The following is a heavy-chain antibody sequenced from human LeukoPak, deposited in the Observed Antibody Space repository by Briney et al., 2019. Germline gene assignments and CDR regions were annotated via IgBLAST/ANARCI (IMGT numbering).Heavy chain of an antibody. J-gene: IGHJ6*03. D-gene: IGHD6-13*01. CDR2: MNPNSGNT. Sequence: ASVKVSCKASGYTFTSYDINWVRQATGQGLEWMGWMNPNSGNTGYAQKFQGRVTMTRNTSISTAYMELSSLRSEDTAVYYCARVYSSSWYSPPHDNYYYYMDVWGKGTTVTISS. V-gene: IGHV1-8*01. CDR3: ARVYSSSWYSPPHDNYYYYMDV. CDR1: GYTFTSYD.